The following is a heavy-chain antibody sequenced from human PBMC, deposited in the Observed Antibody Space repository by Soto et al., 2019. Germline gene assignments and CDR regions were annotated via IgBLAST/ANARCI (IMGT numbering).Heavy chain of an antibody. CDR2: ISYDGSNK. J-gene: IGHJ4*02. Sequence: QVQLVESGGGVVQPGRSLRLSCAASGFTFSSYPMHWVRQAPGKGLEWVAVISYDGSNKYYADSVKGRFTISRDNSKNTLYLQMNSLRAEDTAVYYCASGRGKRAATLLDYWGQGTLVTVSS. CDR1: GFTFSSYP. V-gene: IGHV3-30-3*01. D-gene: IGHD1-26*01. CDR3: ASGRGKRAATLLDY.